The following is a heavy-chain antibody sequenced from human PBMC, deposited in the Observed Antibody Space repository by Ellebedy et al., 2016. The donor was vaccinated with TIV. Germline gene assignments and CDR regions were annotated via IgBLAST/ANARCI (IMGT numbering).Heavy chain of an antibody. CDR3: TRDSDLSSGWYGGGAFDI. CDR1: GFTFGDYA. J-gene: IGHJ3*02. CDR2: IRSKAYGGTT. V-gene: IGHV3-49*03. D-gene: IGHD6-19*01. Sequence: GGSLRLSXTASGFTFGDYAMSWFRQAPGKGLERVGFIRSKAYGGTTEYAASVKGRFTISRDDSKSIAYLQMNSLKTEDTAVYYCTRDSDLSSGWYGGGAFDIWGQGIMVTVSS.